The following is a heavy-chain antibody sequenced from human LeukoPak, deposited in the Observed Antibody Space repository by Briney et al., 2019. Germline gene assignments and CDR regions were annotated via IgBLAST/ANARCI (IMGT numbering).Heavy chain of an antibody. CDR1: GGSISSYY. CDR3: ARDGLRYFDWLAPYYYYYYMDV. V-gene: IGHV4-4*07. Sequence: SETLSLTCTVSGGSISSYYWSWIRQPAGKGLEWIGRIHASGSTNYNPSLKSRVTMSVDTSKNQFSLKLSSVTAADTAVYYCARDGLRYFDWLAPYYYYYYMDVWGKGTTVTVSS. D-gene: IGHD3-9*01. J-gene: IGHJ6*03. CDR2: IHASGST.